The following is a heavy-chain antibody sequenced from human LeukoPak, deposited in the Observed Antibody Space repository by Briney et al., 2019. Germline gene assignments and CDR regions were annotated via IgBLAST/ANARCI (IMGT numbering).Heavy chain of an antibody. D-gene: IGHD7-27*01. J-gene: IGHJ3*02. CDR2: IIPIFGTA. CDR1: GGTFSSYA. Sequence: SVKVSCMASGGTFSSYAISWVRQAPGQGLEWMGGIIPIFGTANYAQKFQGRVTITADESTSTAYMELSSLRSEDTAVYYCARERLIAGDLAFDIWGQGTMVTVSS. V-gene: IGHV1-69*13. CDR3: ARERLIAGDLAFDI.